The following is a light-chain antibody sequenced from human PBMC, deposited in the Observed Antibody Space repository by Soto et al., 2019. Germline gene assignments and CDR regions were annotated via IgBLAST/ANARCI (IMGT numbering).Light chain of an antibody. CDR1: QSVSTN. CDR2: EAS. J-gene: IGKJ4*01. V-gene: IGKV3-15*01. Sequence: EIVMTQSPATLSVSPGERATLACRASQSVSTNLAWYQQKPGQAPRLLIYEASTRATGIPARFSGSVSGTEYTLTSSSLQSEDSAVYYCQQCSWHPFTVTFGGGTKVEIK. CDR3: QQCSWHPFTVT.